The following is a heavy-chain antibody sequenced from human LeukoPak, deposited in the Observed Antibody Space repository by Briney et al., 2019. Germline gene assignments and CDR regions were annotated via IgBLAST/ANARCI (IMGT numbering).Heavy chain of an antibody. J-gene: IGHJ6*03. Sequence: PSETLSLTCTVSGESIKSFYWSWIRQPAGKGLEWIGRIYTSGSTNYSPSLKSRVTMSVDTSKNQFSLKLSSVTAADTAVYYCARELANYYYYMDVWGKGTTVTVSS. V-gene: IGHV4-4*07. CDR3: ARELANYYYYMDV. CDR1: GESIKSFY. D-gene: IGHD5-12*01. CDR2: IYTSGST.